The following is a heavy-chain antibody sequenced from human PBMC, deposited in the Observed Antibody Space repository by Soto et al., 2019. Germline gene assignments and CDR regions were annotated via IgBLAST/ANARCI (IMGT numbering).Heavy chain of an antibody. D-gene: IGHD2-15*01. CDR2: ISYDSSNK. CDR1: GFTFSYG. J-gene: IGHJ4*02. Sequence: VQLLESGGGLIQPGGSLRLSCAASGFTFSYGFHWLRQAPAKALEWVAYISYDSSNKFYGDSVKGRFTISRDNSKNTQFLQMNSLRAEDTAVYYCAKLVIGYCSGNTCDDYWGQGTLVAVSS. V-gene: IGHV3-30*18. CDR3: AKLVIGYCSGNTCDDY.